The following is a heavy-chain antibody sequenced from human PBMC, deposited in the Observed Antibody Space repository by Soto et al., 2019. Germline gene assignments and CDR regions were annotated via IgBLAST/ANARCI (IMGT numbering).Heavy chain of an antibody. CDR1: GLTFSSYA. Sequence: VGSLRLSCSASGLTFSSYAIHWVRQAPGKGLEYVSAISSNGGSTYYADSVKGRFTISRDNSKNTLYLQMSSLRAEDTAVYYCVKDPYYYGSGRYYNKPRYYYYGMDVWGQGTTVTAP. CDR2: ISSNGGST. CDR3: VKDPYYYGSGRYYNKPRYYYYGMDV. D-gene: IGHD3-10*01. V-gene: IGHV3-64D*06. J-gene: IGHJ6*02.